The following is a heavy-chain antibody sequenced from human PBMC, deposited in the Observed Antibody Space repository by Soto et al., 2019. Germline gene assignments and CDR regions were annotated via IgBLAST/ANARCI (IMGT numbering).Heavy chain of an antibody. J-gene: IGHJ4*02. Sequence: PSQTLSLTCTVSVGSISSYYWSWIRQPPGNGLEWIGYIYYSASTNYNPSLKSRVTISVDTSKNQFSLKLSSVTAADTAVYYCARGGGGYSFAVDYFEDWGQGTMVTVSS. V-gene: IGHV4-59*01. CDR1: VGSISSYY. D-gene: IGHD5-18*01. CDR2: IYYSAST. CDR3: ARGGGGYSFAVDYFED.